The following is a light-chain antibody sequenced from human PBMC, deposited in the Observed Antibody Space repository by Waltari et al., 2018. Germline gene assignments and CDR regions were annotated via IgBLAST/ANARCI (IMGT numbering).Light chain of an antibody. V-gene: IGKV1-5*03. CDR3: QQYSDDPMT. CDR1: QSISSW. J-gene: IGKJ5*01. Sequence: DIQMTQSPSALSASVGDRVTITCRARQSISSWLAWYQQKPGEVPKLLRQKSCHLQSGVPSRFSGSGSGTEMTLTISSLQSDDFAIYYCQQYSDDPMTFGQGTRLENK. CDR2: KSC.